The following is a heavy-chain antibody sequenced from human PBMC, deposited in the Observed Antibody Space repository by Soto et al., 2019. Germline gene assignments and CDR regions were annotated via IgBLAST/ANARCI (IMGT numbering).Heavy chain of an antibody. V-gene: IGHV1-18*01. CDR3: ASDIRRGPNYLGLSNIAARPYFDF. CDR1: GYTFTSYG. CDR2: ISAYNGKT. Sequence: QVQLVQSGAEVKKPGASVKVSCKASGYTFTSYGISWVRQAPGQGLEWMGWISAYNGKTNYAQKLQGRVTMTTDTATSTANMELRSLRSDDTAVYYCASDIRRGPNYLGLSNIAARPYFDFWGQGTLVTVSS. J-gene: IGHJ4*02. D-gene: IGHD6-6*01.